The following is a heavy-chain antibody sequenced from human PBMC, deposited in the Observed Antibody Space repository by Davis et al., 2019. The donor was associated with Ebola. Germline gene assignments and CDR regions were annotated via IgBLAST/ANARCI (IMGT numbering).Heavy chain of an antibody. CDR3: TTTTTASDY. J-gene: IGHJ4*02. Sequence: GESLKISCAASEFTFSGSAMHWVRQASGKGLEWVGRIRSKANSYATAYAASVKGRFTISRDDSKNTAYLQMNSLKTEDTAVSYCTTTTTASDYWGQGTLVTVSS. CDR2: IRSKANSYAT. V-gene: IGHV3-73*01. D-gene: IGHD4-11*01. CDR1: EFTFSGSA.